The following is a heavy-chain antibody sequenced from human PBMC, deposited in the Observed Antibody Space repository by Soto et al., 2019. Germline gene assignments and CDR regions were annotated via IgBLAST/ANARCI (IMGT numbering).Heavy chain of an antibody. V-gene: IGHV6-1*01. CDR2: TYYRSQWYS. J-gene: IGHJ5*02. CDR1: GDSVSSNSAA. CDR3: AREEILVAYNWFDP. Sequence: LQTLSLTCAISGDSVSSNSAAWNWIRQSPSRGLEWLGRTYYRSQWYSDYAVAVKGRITINPDTSKNQFSLQLNSVTPEDTALYYCAREEILVAYNWFDPWGQGTLVTVSS. D-gene: IGHD1-26*01.